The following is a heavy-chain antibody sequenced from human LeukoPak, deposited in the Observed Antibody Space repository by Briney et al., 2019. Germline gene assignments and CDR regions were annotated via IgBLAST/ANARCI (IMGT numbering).Heavy chain of an antibody. J-gene: IGHJ4*02. D-gene: IGHD2-8*01. CDR1: GFTFSSYA. Sequence: GGSLRLSCAASGFTFSSYAMHWVRQAPGKGLEYVSAISSNGGSTYYANSVKGRFTISRDNSKNTLYLQMGSLRAEDMAVYYCARDGGSVYAPSFYFDYWGQGTLVTVSS. CDR2: ISSNGGST. V-gene: IGHV3-64*01. CDR3: ARDGGSVYAPSFYFDY.